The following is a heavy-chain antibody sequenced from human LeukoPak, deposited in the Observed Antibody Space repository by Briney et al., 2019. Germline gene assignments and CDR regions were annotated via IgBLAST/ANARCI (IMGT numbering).Heavy chain of an antibody. CDR3: VRGRIAAAVYYYYGMDV. J-gene: IGHJ6*02. CDR2: INTNTGNP. V-gene: IGHV7-4-1*02. D-gene: IGHD6-13*01. Sequence: ASVKVSCKASGYTFTSYAMNWVRQAPGQGLEWMGWINTNTGNPTYAQGFTGRFVFSLDTSVSTAYLQISSLKAEDTAVYYCVRGRIAAAVYYYYGMDVWGQGTTVTVSS. CDR1: GYTFTSYA.